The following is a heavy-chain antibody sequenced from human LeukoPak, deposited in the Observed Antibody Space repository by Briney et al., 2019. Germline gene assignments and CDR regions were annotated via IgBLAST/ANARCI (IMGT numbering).Heavy chain of an antibody. CDR1: GGTFSSYA. J-gene: IGHJ4*02. V-gene: IGHV1-8*02. CDR2: MNPNSGNT. Sequence: ASVKVSCKASGGTFSSYAINWVRQAPGQGLEWMGWMNPNSGNTGYAQKFQGRVTTTRNTSISTAYMELSSLRSEDTAVYYCARMTTVIGDDYWGQGTLVTVSS. CDR3: ARMTTVIGDDY. D-gene: IGHD4-17*01.